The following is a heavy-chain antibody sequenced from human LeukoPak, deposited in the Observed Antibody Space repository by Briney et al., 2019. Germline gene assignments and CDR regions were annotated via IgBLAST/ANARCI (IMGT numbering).Heavy chain of an antibody. J-gene: IGHJ4*02. CDR3: ARTKGQLWLRSAPGYPLYFDY. V-gene: IGHV1-69*13. CDR2: IIPIFGTA. CDR1: GVTFSSYA. D-gene: IGHD5-18*01. Sequence: SVKVSCKASGVTFSSYAISWVRQAPGQGLEWMGGIIPIFGTANYAQKFQARVTITADESTSTAYMELSSLRSEDTAVYYCARTKGQLWLRSAPGYPLYFDYWGQGTLVTVSS.